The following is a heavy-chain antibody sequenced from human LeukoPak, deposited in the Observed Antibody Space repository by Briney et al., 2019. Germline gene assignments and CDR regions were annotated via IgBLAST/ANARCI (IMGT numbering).Heavy chain of an antibody. CDR2: IYYSGST. CDR1: GGSISTYY. Sequence: SETLSLTCTVSGGSISTYYWSWLRQPPGKGLEWIGYIYYSGSTDYNPSLKSRVTILVDTSKNQFSLKLSSVTAADTAVYYCARGPKRYDRSWQHIGFDYWGQGTLVTVSS. CDR3: ARGPKRYDRSWQHIGFDY. J-gene: IGHJ4*02. V-gene: IGHV4-59*01. D-gene: IGHD6-13*01.